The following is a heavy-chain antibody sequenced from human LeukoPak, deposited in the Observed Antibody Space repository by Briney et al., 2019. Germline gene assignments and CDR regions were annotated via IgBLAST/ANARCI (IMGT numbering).Heavy chain of an antibody. D-gene: IGHD3-22*01. CDR1: GFTFSSYA. CDR2: ISYDGSNK. CDR3: ARTDGNYYDSSGYYLGFDY. Sequence: PGGSLRLSCAASGFTFSSYAMHWVRQAPGKGLEWVAVISYDGSNKYYADSVKGRFTISRDNSKNTLYLQMNSLRAEDTAVYYCARTDGNYYDSSGYYLGFDYWGQGTLVAVSS. J-gene: IGHJ4*02. V-gene: IGHV3-30*04.